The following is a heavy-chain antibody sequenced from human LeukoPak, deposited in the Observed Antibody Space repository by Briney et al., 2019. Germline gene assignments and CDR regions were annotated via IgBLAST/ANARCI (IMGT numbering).Heavy chain of an antibody. J-gene: IGHJ4*02. V-gene: IGHV1-24*01. CDR1: VYSLSELS. D-gene: IGHD2-21*02. CDR3: AIAVTGAAPYDI. CDR2: FDREDDEA. Sequence: ASVKVSCKISVYSLSELSIHWVRQAPGKGLEWMGGFDREDDEAIYAQSFQGRVTMTEDTSTDTAYMELSSLRSDDAAVYYCAIAVTGAAPYDIWRQGTLVTVSS.